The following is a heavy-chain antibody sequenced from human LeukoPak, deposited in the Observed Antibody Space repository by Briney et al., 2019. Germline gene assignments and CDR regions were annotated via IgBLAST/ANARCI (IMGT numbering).Heavy chain of an antibody. CDR1: GGSISSGNHY. CDR3: ARLLIYTPCFDY. Sequence: PSETLSLTCTVSGGSISSGNHYWSWIRQPAGKGLEWIGRVYTYGNTNYNPSLKSRVTISIDTSRNQFSLKLSSVTAADTAVYYCARLLIYTPCFDYWSQGTLVTVSS. V-gene: IGHV4-61*02. J-gene: IGHJ4*02. CDR2: VYTYGNT. D-gene: IGHD3-16*01.